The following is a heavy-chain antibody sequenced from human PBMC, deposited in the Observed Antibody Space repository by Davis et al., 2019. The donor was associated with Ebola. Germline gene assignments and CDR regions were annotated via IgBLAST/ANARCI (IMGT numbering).Heavy chain of an antibody. J-gene: IGHJ3*02. Sequence: GESLKISCAASGFVFSNYVMSWVRQAPGKGLEWVSTFGTSADTYYADSVKGRFTISIENSKNNLYLQMNGLRIEDTAIYYCAKDTSNIWFDIWGQGTMVTVSS. D-gene: IGHD1-26*01. CDR2: FGTSADT. CDR3: AKDTSNIWFDI. V-gene: IGHV3-23*01. CDR1: GFVFSNYV.